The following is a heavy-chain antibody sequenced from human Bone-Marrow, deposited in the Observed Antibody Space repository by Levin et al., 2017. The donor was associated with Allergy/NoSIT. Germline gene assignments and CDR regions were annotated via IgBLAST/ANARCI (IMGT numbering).Heavy chain of an antibody. J-gene: IGHJ3*02. CDR1: GFTFSSYV. Sequence: TGESLKISCAASGFTFSSYVMNWVRQAPGKGLEYVSAITSYGGSAYYANSVQGRFTISRDNSKNTLYLQMGSLRTEDMAVYYCARASSYSRYSSGWGDAFDIWGQGTMVTVSS. CDR2: ITSYGGSA. V-gene: IGHV3-64*01. CDR3: ARASSYSRYSSGWGDAFDI. D-gene: IGHD6-19*01.